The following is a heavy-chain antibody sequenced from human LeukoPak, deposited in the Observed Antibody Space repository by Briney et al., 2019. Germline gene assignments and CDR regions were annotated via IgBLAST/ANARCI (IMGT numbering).Heavy chain of an antibody. CDR3: AKDQPLSSSSEPDY. Sequence: PGGSLRLSCAASGFTFSSYAMSWVRQAPGKGLEWVSAISGSGGSTYYADSVKGRFTISRDNSKNTLYLQMNSLKAEDTAVYYCAKDQPLSSSSEPDYWGQGTLVTVSS. CDR2: ISGSGGST. J-gene: IGHJ4*02. D-gene: IGHD6-6*01. V-gene: IGHV3-23*01. CDR1: GFTFSSYA.